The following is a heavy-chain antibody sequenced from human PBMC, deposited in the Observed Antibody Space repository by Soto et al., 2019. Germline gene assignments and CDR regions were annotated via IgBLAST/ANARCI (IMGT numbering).Heavy chain of an antibody. CDR1: GFTFSSYA. J-gene: IGHJ4*02. D-gene: IGHD3-16*01. Sequence: GGSLRLSCAASGFTFSSYAMSWVRQAPGKGLEWVSAISGSGGSTYYADSVKGRFTISRDNSKNTLYLQMNSLRAEDTAVYYCAKGVRKLWLSQSHFDYWGQGTLVTVSS. CDR3: AKGVRKLWLSQSHFDY. CDR2: ISGSGGST. V-gene: IGHV3-23*01.